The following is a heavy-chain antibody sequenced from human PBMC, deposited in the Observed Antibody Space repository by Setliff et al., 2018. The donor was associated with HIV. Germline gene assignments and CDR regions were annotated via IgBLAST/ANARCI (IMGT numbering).Heavy chain of an antibody. J-gene: IGHJ4*02. CDR1: EFTFSSYA. CDR2: IQSDGSRT. D-gene: IGHD6-19*01. Sequence: GESLKISCATSEFTFSSYAMGWVRQAPERGPEWVSVIQSDGSRTSYSDSVRGRFTISRDNSKNTLFLEMSSLSADDTAIYYCAKLPHSSAWYSPFYYFEYWGQGTQVTVSS. V-gene: IGHV3-23*03. CDR3: AKLPHSSAWYSPFYYFEY.